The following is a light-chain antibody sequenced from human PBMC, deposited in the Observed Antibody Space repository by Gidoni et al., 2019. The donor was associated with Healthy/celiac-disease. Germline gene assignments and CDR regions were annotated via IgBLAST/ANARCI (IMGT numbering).Light chain of an antibody. J-gene: IGKJ4*01. V-gene: IGKV1-39*01. Sequence: DIQMTQSPSSLSASVGDRVTITCRASQSISSYLNWYQQKPGKAPKLLIYAASSLQSGVPSRFIGSGSGSDFTLTISILQPEDFATYYCQQSYSTLALTFGGGTKVEIK. CDR1: QSISSY. CDR3: QQSYSTLALT. CDR2: AAS.